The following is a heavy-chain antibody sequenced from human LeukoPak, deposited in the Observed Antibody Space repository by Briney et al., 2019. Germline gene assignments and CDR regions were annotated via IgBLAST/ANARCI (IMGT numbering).Heavy chain of an antibody. J-gene: IGHJ4*02. CDR3: ATTSSDTSGYYFDY. D-gene: IGHD3-22*01. Sequence: SETLSLTCADYGGSFSGYYWSWIRQPPGKGLEWIGEINHSGSTNYNPSLKSRVTISVDTSKNQFSLKLSSVTAADTAVYYCATTSSDTSGYYFDYWGQGTLVTVSS. CDR1: GGSFSGYY. CDR2: INHSGST. V-gene: IGHV4-34*01.